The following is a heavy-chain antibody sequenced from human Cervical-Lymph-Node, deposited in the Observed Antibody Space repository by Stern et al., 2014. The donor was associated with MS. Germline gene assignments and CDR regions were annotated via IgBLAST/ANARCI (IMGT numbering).Heavy chain of an antibody. D-gene: IGHD3-10*01. Sequence: QMQLVQSGGGVVQPGRSLRLSCAASGFTFSSYGMHWVRQAPGQGLEWVAVIWYDVSNKYYADTVKGRFTISRDNSKNTLYLQMNSLRAEDTAVYYCATEWFGEFGYWGQGTLVTVSS. CDR1: GFTFSSYG. CDR3: ATEWFGEFGY. CDR2: IWYDVSNK. V-gene: IGHV3-33*01. J-gene: IGHJ4*02.